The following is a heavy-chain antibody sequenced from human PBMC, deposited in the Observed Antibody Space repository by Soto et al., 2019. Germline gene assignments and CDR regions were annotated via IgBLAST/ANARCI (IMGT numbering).Heavy chain of an antibody. J-gene: IGHJ4*02. CDR3: TTDSLYCGGDCYSSFNY. D-gene: IGHD2-21*02. CDR2: IKSKTDGGTT. V-gene: IGHV3-15*07. CDR1: GFTFSNAW. Sequence: EVQLVESGGGLVKPGGSLRLSCAASGFTFSNAWMNWVRQAPGKGLEWVGRIKSKTDGGTTDYAAPVKGRFTISRDDSKNTLYLQMNSLKTEDTAVYYCTTDSLYCGGDCYSSFNYWGQGTLVTVSS.